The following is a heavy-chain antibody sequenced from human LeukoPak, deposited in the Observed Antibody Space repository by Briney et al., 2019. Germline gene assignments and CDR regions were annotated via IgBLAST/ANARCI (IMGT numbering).Heavy chain of an antibody. J-gene: IGHJ4*02. V-gene: IGHV4-59*01. CDR2: VYYSGST. CDR3: ARDRQLERRGLDY. Sequence: PSETLSLTCTVSGDSMSNYYWSWTRQPPGKGLEWIGFVYYSGSTNYNPSLKSRVTISIDTSKNQFSLKLSSVTPADTAVYYCARDRQLERRGLDYWGQGALVTVSS. CDR1: GDSMSNYY. D-gene: IGHD1-1*01.